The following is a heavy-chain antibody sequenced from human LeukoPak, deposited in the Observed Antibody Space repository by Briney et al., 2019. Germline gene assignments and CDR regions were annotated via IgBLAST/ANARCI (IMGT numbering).Heavy chain of an antibody. CDR1: GYTFTSYA. J-gene: IGHJ4*02. Sequence: ASVKVSCKTSGYTFTSYAISWVRQAPGQGLEWMGWINTNTGNPTYAQGFTGRFVFSSDTSVSTAYLQISSLKAEDTAVYYCAREAYSSAYYFDYWGQGTLVTVSS. CDR2: INTNTGNP. D-gene: IGHD5-18*01. V-gene: IGHV7-4-1*02. CDR3: AREAYSSAYYFDY.